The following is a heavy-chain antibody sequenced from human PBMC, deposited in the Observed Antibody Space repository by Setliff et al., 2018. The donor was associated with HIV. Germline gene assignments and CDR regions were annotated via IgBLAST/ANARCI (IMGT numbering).Heavy chain of an antibody. CDR3: TRDSRYYYDISGYYPF. CDR2: IRSKAYAGTT. J-gene: IGHJ4*02. Sequence: PGGSLRLSCGTSGFIFSNYWMNWVRQAPGKGLEWVGFIRSKAYAGTTEYAASVKGRFTISRDDSKRIAHLQMNSLKTEDTAVYYCTRDSRYYYDISGYYPFWGQGTLVTVSS. V-gene: IGHV3-49*04. CDR1: GFIFSNYW. D-gene: IGHD3-22*01.